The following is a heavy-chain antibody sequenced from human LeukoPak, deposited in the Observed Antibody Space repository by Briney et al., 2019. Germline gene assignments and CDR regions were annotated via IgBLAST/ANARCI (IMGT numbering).Heavy chain of an antibody. V-gene: IGHV1-2*06. D-gene: IGHD3-3*01. Sequence: GASVKVSCKASGYTFTGYYMHWVRQAPGQGLEWMGRINPDSGGTNYAQKFQGRVTMTRDTSISTAYMELSRLRSDDTAVYYCARDYDFWSGYFIDAFDIWGQGTMVTVSS. CDR2: INPDSGGT. CDR3: ARDYDFWSGYFIDAFDI. CDR1: GYTFTGYY. J-gene: IGHJ3*02.